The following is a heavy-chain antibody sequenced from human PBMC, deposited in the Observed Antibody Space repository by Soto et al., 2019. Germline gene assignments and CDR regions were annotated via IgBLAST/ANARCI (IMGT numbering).Heavy chain of an antibody. D-gene: IGHD2-15*01. Sequence: QVQLVQSGAEVKKPGASVKVSCKASGYTFTSYALHWVRQAPGQRLEWMGWINAGNGNTKYSQKFQGRVTITRDTSAITAYMEMSSMRSEDTAVYSCARALGVVTDDYWGQGTLVTVSS. CDR1: GYTFTSYA. CDR2: INAGNGNT. J-gene: IGHJ4*02. V-gene: IGHV1-3*01. CDR3: ARALGVVTDDY.